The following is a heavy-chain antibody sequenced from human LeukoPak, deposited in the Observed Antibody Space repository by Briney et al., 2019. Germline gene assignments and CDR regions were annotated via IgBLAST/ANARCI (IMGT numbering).Heavy chain of an antibody. CDR2: IYYSGST. D-gene: IGHD3-22*01. J-gene: IGHJ4*02. V-gene: IGHV4-61*01. Sequence: SETLSLTCTVSGGSVSSGSYYWSWIRQPPGKGLEWIGYIYYSGSTNYNPSLKSRVTISVDTSKNQFSLKLSSVAAADTAVYYCARDGTYDSSGYSIDYWGQGTLVTVSS. CDR3: ARDGTYDSSGYSIDY. CDR1: GGSVSSGSYY.